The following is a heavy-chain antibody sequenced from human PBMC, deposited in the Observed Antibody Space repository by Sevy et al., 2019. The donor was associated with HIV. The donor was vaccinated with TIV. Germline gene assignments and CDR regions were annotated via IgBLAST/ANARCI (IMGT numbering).Heavy chain of an antibody. Sequence: GGSLRLSCAASGFTFSSYAMSWVRQAPGKGLEWVSAISGSGGSTYYADSVKGRFTISRDNAKNSLYLQMNSLRAEDTAVYYCARRIVGATKDWFDPWGQGTLVTVSS. CDR3: ARRIVGATKDWFDP. CDR2: ISGSGGST. D-gene: IGHD1-26*01. CDR1: GFTFSSYA. V-gene: IGHV3-23*01. J-gene: IGHJ5*02.